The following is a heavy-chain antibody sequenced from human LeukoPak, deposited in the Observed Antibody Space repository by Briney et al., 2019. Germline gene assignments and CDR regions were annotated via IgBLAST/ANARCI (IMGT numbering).Heavy chain of an antibody. J-gene: IGHJ4*02. CDR2: INHSGST. V-gene: IGHV4-34*01. Sequence: SETLSLTCAVYGGSFSGYYWSWIRQPPGKGLEWIGEINHSGSTNYNPSLKSRVTMSVDTSKNQFSLKLTSVTTADTAVYYCAREEVNTPMVRYWGQGTLVTVSS. CDR1: GGSFSGYY. D-gene: IGHD5-18*01. CDR3: AREEVNTPMVRY.